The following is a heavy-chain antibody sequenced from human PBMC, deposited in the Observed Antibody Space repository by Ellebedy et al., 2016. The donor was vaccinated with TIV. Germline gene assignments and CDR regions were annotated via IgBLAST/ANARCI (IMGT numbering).Heavy chain of an antibody. J-gene: IGHJ4*02. CDR3: VRHLGYGDSEIDF. CDR2: IYPGDSDT. D-gene: IGHD4-17*01. CDR1: GYDFTDYW. Sequence: GESLKISCKVSGYDFTDYWIGWVRQMPGKGLESMGIIYPGDSDTRYSPSFEGQVTISVDKSITTTYLEWSSLTASDTAMYFCVRHLGYGDSEIDFWGQGTLVTVSS. V-gene: IGHV5-51*01.